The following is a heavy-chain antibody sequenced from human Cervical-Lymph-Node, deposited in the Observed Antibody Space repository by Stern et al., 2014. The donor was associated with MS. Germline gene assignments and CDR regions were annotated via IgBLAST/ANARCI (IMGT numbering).Heavy chain of an antibody. CDR1: GFTFSNAW. V-gene: IGHV3-15*01. CDR2: IKSKTDGGTT. Sequence: EVQLVESGGGLVKPGGSLRLSCAASGFTFSNAWMSWVRQAPGKGLEWVGRIKSKTDGGTTDYAAPVKGRFTISRDDSKNTLYLQMNSLKTEDTAVYYCTTDPERGSGSYPDYWGQGTLVTVSS. J-gene: IGHJ4*02. D-gene: IGHD1-26*01. CDR3: TTDPERGSGSYPDY.